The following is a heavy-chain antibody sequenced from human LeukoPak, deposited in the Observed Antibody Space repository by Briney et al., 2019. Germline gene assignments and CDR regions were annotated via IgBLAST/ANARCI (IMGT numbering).Heavy chain of an antibody. CDR2: INPNSGGT. D-gene: IGHD2-15*01. J-gene: IGHJ5*02. CDR1: GYTFTGHY. Sequence: ASVKVSCKASGYTFTGHYMHWVRQAPGQGPERMGWINPNSGGTDYAQKFQGRVTMTRDTSINTAYMEVISLRPDDTAVYYCARGRYCSDGNCYHNWFDPWGQGTLVIVSS. CDR3: ARGRYCSDGNCYHNWFDP. V-gene: IGHV1-2*02.